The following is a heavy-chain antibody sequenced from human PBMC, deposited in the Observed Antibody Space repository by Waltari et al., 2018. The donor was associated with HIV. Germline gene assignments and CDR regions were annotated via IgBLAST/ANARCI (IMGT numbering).Heavy chain of an antibody. CDR2: ISYNGGKK. Sequence: QLELVESGGGVVQPARGMSRSGCASVCNFTTYSLHWVRQTPAKGLECVAVISYNGGKKYYADSVKSRFTISRDKSKITLYLQMNSLRAEDTAVYYCARGGSGWTPVYWGQGTMVTVSS. V-gene: IGHV3-30-3*01. D-gene: IGHD6-19*01. CDR1: VCNFTTYS. J-gene: IGHJ4*01. CDR3: ARGGSGWTPVY.